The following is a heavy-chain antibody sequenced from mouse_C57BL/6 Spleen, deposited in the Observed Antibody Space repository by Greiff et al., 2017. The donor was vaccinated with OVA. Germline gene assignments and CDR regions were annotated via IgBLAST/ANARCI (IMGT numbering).Heavy chain of an antibody. Sequence: VQLQQSGAELVRPGTSVKVSCKASGYAFTNYLIEWVKQRPGQGLEWIGVINPGSGGTNYNEKFKGKATLTADKSSSTAYMQLSSLTSEDSAVYFCALYYGSTYAMDYWGQGTSVTVSS. D-gene: IGHD1-1*01. CDR2: INPGSGGT. CDR3: ALYYGSTYAMDY. V-gene: IGHV1-54*01. CDR1: GYAFTNYL. J-gene: IGHJ4*01.